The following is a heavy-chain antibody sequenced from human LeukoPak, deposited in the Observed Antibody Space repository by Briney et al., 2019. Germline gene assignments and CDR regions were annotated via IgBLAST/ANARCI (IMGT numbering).Heavy chain of an antibody. CDR3: ARDFSTWYSIDY. CDR2: ISYDAAVK. Sequence: PGRSLRLSCAASGFTFSTYGIHWVRQAPGKGLQWVAFISYDAAVKYYAGSVRGRFTVSRDNSKNTLSLQMNSLRPEDTAVYYCARDFSTWYSIDYWGRGTLVTVSS. D-gene: IGHD2-15*01. CDR1: GFTFSTYG. V-gene: IGHV3-30*19. J-gene: IGHJ4*02.